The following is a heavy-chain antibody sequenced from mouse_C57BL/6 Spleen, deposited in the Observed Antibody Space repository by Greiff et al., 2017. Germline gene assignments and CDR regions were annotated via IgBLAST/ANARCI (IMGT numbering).Heavy chain of an antibody. CDR3: AKGLRRGDYAMDY. CDR2: ITPNYGTT. V-gene: IGHV1-39*01. CDR1: GYSFTDYN. Sequence: VQLQQSGPELVKPGASVKISCKASGYSFTDYNMNWVKQSNGKSLEWIGVITPNYGTTSYNQKFKGKAKLTVDQSSSTAYMQLNSLTSEDSAVYYCAKGLRRGDYAMDYWGQGTSVTVSS. D-gene: IGHD2-2*01. J-gene: IGHJ4*01.